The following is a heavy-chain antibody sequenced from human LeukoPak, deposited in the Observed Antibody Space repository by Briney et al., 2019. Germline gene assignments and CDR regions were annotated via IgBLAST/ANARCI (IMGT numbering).Heavy chain of an antibody. J-gene: IGHJ2*01. CDR3: ARGLGVVTAQSEQPKPRYFDL. CDR2: ISGYNGNT. D-gene: IGHD2-21*02. V-gene: IGHV1-18*01. CDR1: GYTFISYG. Sequence: GASVKVSCKASGYTFISYGISWVRQAPGQGLEGMGWISGYNGNTNYAQNLQGRVAMTTDTSTSTAYMELRSLRSDDTAVYYCARGLGVVTAQSEQPKPRYFDLWGRGTQVTVSS.